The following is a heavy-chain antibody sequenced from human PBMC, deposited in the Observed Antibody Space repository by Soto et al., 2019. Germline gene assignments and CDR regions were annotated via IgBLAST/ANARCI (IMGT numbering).Heavy chain of an antibody. V-gene: IGHV4-61*01. J-gene: IGHJ5*02. D-gene: IGHD1-26*01. CDR3: ARFLVGASRGGWFDP. CDR2: IYYSGST. CDR1: GGSVSSGSYY. Sequence: SETLSLTCTVSGGSVSSGSYYWSWIRQPPGKGLEWIGYIYYSGSTNYNPSLKSRVTISVDTSKNQFSLKLSSVTAADTAVYYCARFLVGASRGGWFDPWGQGTLVTVSS.